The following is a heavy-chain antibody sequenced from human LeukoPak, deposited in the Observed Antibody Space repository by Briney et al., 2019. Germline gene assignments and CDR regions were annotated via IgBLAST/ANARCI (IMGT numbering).Heavy chain of an antibody. CDR3: AKDRGWELQGLAFDI. D-gene: IGHD1-26*01. V-gene: IGHV3-9*03. CDR2: ISGNIGSI. J-gene: IGHJ3*02. Sequence: QSGGSLRLSCAASGFTFDDYAMHWVRQAPGNGLEWVSGISGNIGSIGYADSLKGRFTISRDNAKNSLYLQMNSLRAEDMALYYCAKDRGWELQGLAFDIWGQGTMVTVSS. CDR1: GFTFDDYA.